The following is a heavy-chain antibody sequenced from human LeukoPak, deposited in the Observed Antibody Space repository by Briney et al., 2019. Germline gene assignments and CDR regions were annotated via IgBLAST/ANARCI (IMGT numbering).Heavy chain of an antibody. CDR1: GYTFTGYY. J-gene: IGHJ6*02. V-gene: IGHV1-2*02. CDR3: ARVHGDYFIYYYGMDV. CDR2: INPNSGGT. D-gene: IGHD4-17*01. Sequence: ASVKVSCKASGYTFTGYYMHWVRQAPGQGLEWMGWINPNSGGTNYAQKFQGRVTMTRDTSISTAYMELSRLRSDDTAVCYCARVHGDYFIYYYGMDVWGQGTTVTVSS.